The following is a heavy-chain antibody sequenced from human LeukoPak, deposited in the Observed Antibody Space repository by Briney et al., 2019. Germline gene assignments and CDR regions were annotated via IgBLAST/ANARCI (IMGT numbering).Heavy chain of an antibody. J-gene: IGHJ4*02. Sequence: EASVKVSCKASGGTLSSYAISWVRQAPGQGLEWMGGIIPIFGTANYAQKFQGRVTITADKSTSTAYMELSSLRSEDTAVYYCARFYGSGSYYQLDYWGQGTLVTVSS. CDR1: GGTLSSYA. D-gene: IGHD3-10*01. V-gene: IGHV1-69*06. CDR3: ARFYGSGSYYQLDY. CDR2: IIPIFGTA.